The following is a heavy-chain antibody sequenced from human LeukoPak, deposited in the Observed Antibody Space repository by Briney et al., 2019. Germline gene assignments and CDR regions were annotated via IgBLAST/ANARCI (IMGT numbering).Heavy chain of an antibody. J-gene: IGHJ4*02. CDR3: AKNGDDFWSGYPNSFDY. V-gene: IGHV3-7*03. Sequence: GGSLRLSCAASGFTFSSSCMSWVRQAPGKGLEWVANIKQDGSEKYYVDSVKGRFTISRDNAKNSLYLQMNSLRAEDTAVYYCAKNGDDFWSGYPNSFDYWGQGTLVTVSS. CDR2: IKQDGSEK. CDR1: GFTFSSSC. D-gene: IGHD3-3*01.